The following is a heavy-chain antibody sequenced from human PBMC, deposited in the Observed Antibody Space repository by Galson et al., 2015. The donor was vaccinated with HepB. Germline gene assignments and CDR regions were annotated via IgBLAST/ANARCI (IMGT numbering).Heavy chain of an antibody. V-gene: IGHV1-69*10. Sequence: SVKVSCKASGDSFSIYAMSWVRQAPGQVLEWMGGISPILGIPNYAQKFQDRVTITADKSTGTAFMELSSLRSEDTAVYYCARADDFWSGYRDAGTSRWFDSWGQGTLVIVSS. D-gene: IGHD3-3*01. CDR3: ARADDFWSGYRDAGTSRWFDS. J-gene: IGHJ5*01. CDR1: GDSFSIYA. CDR2: ISPILGIP.